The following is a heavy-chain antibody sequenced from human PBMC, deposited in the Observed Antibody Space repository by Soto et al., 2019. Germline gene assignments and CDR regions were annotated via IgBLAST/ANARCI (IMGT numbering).Heavy chain of an antibody. J-gene: IGHJ4*02. D-gene: IGHD3-22*01. CDR2: IYSSGSP. Sequence: SETLSLTCTVSGGSISSGGYYWSWIRQHPGKGLEWIGYIYSSGSPYYNPSLKSRVTIAVDTSKNQFSLKVSSVTAADAAVYYCARASTLYDLDYWGQGTLVTVSS. CDR3: ARASTLYDLDY. V-gene: IGHV4-31*03. CDR1: GGSISSGGYY.